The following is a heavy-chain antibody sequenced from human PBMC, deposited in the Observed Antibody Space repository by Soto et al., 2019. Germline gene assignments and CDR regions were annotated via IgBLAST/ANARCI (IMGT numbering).Heavy chain of an antibody. Sequence: GESLKISCKGSGYSFTSYWIGWVRQRPGKGLEWRGIIYPGESDTRYSPSFQGQDTISADKSISTAYLQWSSLKASDTSMYYCAITAPTAYYYDSGGYLHLWGQGTLVTVSS. CDR3: AITAPTAYYYDSGGYLHL. CDR1: GYSFTSYW. V-gene: IGHV5-51*01. D-gene: IGHD3-22*01. CDR2: IYPGESDT. J-gene: IGHJ4*02.